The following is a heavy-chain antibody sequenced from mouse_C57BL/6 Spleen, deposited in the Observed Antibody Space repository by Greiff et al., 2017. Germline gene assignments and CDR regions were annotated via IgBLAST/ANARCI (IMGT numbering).Heavy chain of an antibody. V-gene: IGHV1-64*01. Sequence: QVQLQQPGAELVKPGASVKLSCKASGYTFTSYWMHWVKQRPGQGLEWIGMIHPNSGSTNYNEKFKSKATLTVDKSSSTAYMQLSSLTSEDSAVYYCARGYGSSYELAYWGQGTLVTVSA. CDR2: IHPNSGST. D-gene: IGHD1-1*01. CDR3: ARGYGSSYELAY. CDR1: GYTFTSYW. J-gene: IGHJ3*01.